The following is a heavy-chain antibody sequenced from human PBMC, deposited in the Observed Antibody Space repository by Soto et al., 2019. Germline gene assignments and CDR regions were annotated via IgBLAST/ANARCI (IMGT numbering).Heavy chain of an antibody. Sequence: QVQLVQSGAEVKKPGASVKVSCKASGYTFTSYGIRWVRQAPGQGLEWMGWISACNGNTNNAQKLQGRVTITTDTTTSTAYTEQMSLSTDDTAVYSFSSYLAAGNCVYWVQLNLFTVSS. CDR3: SSYLAAGNCVY. CDR2: ISACNGNT. V-gene: IGHV1-18*01. D-gene: IGHD6-13*01. CDR1: GYTFTSYG. J-gene: IGHJ4*02.